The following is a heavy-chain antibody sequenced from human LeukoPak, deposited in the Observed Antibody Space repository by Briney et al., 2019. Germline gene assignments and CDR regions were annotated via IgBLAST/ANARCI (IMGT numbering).Heavy chain of an antibody. J-gene: IGHJ2*01. Sequence: SETLSLTCTVSGGSISSYYWSWIRQPPGKGLEWIGYIYYSGSTNYNPSLKSRVTISVDTSKNQFSLKLSSVTAADTAVYYCARERSGPDIWGRGTLVTVAS. D-gene: IGHD3-10*01. CDR2: IYYSGST. CDR3: ARERSGPDI. V-gene: IGHV4-59*01. CDR1: GGSISSYY.